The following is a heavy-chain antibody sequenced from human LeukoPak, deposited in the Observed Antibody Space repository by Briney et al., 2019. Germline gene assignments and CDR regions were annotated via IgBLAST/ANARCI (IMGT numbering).Heavy chain of an antibody. D-gene: IGHD2-21*02. CDR3: ARVGTVVVTAITGYYFDY. CDR1: GFTSSSYW. V-gene: IGHV3-7*01. J-gene: IGHJ4*02. CDR2: IKQDGSEK. Sequence: GGSLRLSCAASGFTSSSYWMSWVRQAPGKGLEWVANIKQDGSEKYYVDSVKGRFTISRDNAKNSLYLQMNSLRAEDTAVYYCARVGTVVVTAITGYYFDYWGQGTLVTVSS.